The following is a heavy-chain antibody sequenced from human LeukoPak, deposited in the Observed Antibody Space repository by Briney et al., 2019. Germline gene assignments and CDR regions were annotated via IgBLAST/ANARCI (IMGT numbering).Heavy chain of an antibody. V-gene: IGHV1-18*03. CDR1: GYTFTSYG. CDR2: ISAYNGNT. D-gene: IGHD2-15*01. Sequence: ASVKVSCKASGYTFTSYGISWVRQAPGQGLEGMGWISAYNGNTNYAQKLQGRVTTTTDTSTSTAYMELRSLRSDDMAVYYCARGGACSGGSCYSNAFDIWGQGTMVTVSS. CDR3: ARGGACSGGSCYSNAFDI. J-gene: IGHJ3*02.